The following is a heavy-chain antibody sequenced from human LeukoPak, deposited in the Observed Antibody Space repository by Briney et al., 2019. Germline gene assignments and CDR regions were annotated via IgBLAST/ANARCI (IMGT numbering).Heavy chain of an antibody. V-gene: IGHV4-39*07. CDR3: ARVTVSSGYYSYYMDA. CDR2: NFYSGRT. D-gene: IGHD2-21*02. J-gene: IGHJ6*03. Sequence: PSETLSLTCTVSGDPISTSTYFWGWIRQPPGKGLEWIGSNFYSGRTNYNTSLKSRVTISVDSSKNQFSLKLSSVTAADTAVYYCARVTVSSGYYSYYMDAWGKGTTVTVSS. CDR1: GDPISTSTYF.